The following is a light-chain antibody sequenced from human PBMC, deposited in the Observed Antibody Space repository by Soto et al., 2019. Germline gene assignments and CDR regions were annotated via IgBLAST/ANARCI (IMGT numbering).Light chain of an antibody. CDR1: EDVGNS. V-gene: IGKV3-11*01. CDR2: DVS. J-gene: IGKJ1*01. Sequence: DIVLTQSPAILSLSPGERATLSCRASEDVGNSLAWYQQRPGQSPRLLIYDVSNRATGIPSRFSGSGSGADFTLTISSLEPDDFAVYYCQQRYNWPRTFGQGPKVDI. CDR3: QQRYNWPRT.